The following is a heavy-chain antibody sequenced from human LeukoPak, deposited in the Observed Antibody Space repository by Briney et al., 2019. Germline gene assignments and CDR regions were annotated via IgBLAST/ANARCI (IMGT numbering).Heavy chain of an antibody. D-gene: IGHD6-13*01. Sequence: PGGSLRLSCSASGFTFTTYSVHWFRQAPGKGLEYVSAISADGGSTYYADSVKGRFTISRDNSKNTLFLQMSSLRAEDTAVYYCVKDLSAAGIPFHYWGQGTLVTVSS. CDR1: GFTFTTYS. CDR2: ISADGGST. J-gene: IGHJ4*02. CDR3: VKDLSAAGIPFHY. V-gene: IGHV3-64D*06.